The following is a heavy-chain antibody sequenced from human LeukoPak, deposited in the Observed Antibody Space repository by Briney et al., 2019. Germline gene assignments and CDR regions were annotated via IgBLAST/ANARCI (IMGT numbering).Heavy chain of an antibody. CDR1: GFTFSSYG. CDR2: ISYDGSNK. CDR3: AKVSNGGYYDSSGYFDY. J-gene: IGHJ4*02. D-gene: IGHD3-22*01. V-gene: IGHV3-30*18. Sequence: GRSLRLSCAASGFTFSSYGMHWVRQAPGKGLEWVAVISYDGSNKYYADSVKGRFTISRDNSKNTLYLQMNSLRAEDTAVYYCAKVSNGGYYDSSGYFDYWGQGTLVTVSS.